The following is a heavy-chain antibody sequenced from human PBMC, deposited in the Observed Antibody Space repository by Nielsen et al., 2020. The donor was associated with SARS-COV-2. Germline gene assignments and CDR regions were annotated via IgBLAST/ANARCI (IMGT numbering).Heavy chain of an antibody. CDR1: GGSISSGGYY. Sequence: SETLSLTCTVSGGSISSGGYYWSWIRQHPGKGLEWIGYMFYIGTANYNPSFQSRVNISVDTSKNQFSLKLSSVTAADSAVYYCARGGYNIYDFDYWGRGTLVTVSS. J-gene: IGHJ4*02. CDR3: ARGGYNIYDFDY. D-gene: IGHD5-24*01. V-gene: IGHV4-61*08. CDR2: MFYIGTA.